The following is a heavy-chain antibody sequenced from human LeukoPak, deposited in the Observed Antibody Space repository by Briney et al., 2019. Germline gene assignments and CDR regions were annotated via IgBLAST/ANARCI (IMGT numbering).Heavy chain of an antibody. D-gene: IGHD3-22*01. CDR2: IYSGGST. Sequence: GGSLRLSCAASGFTVSSNYMSWVRQAPGKGLEWVSVIYSGGSTYYADSVKGRFTISRDNSKNTLYLQMNSLRAEDTAVYYCAKELGFYDSSGYSSEYFQHWGQGTLVTVSS. CDR3: AKELGFYDSSGYSSEYFQH. V-gene: IGHV3-53*01. CDR1: GFTVSSNY. J-gene: IGHJ1*01.